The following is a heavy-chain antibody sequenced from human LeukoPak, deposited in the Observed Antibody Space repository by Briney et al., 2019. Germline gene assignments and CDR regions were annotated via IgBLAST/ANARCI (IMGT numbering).Heavy chain of an antibody. J-gene: IGHJ5*02. Sequence: PGGSLRLSCAASGFTFSSYAMSWVRQAPGKGLEWVSAISGSGGSTYYADSVKGRFTISRDNSKNTLYLQMNSLRAEDTAVYYCAKGRIWFGEFKELDPWGQGTLVTVSS. CDR1: GFTFSSYA. CDR2: ISGSGGST. V-gene: IGHV3-23*01. D-gene: IGHD3-10*01. CDR3: AKGRIWFGEFKELDP.